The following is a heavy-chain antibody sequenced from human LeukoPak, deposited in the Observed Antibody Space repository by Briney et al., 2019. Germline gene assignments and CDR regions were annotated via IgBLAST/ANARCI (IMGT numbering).Heavy chain of an antibody. CDR3: ARRITIFGVESNWFDP. Sequence: GESLKISFKGSGYSFTSYWIGWVRQMPGKGLEWMGIIYPGDSDTRYSPSFQGQVTISADKSISTAYLQWSSLKASDTAMYYCARRITIFGVESNWFDPWGQGTLVTVSS. CDR1: GYSFTSYW. J-gene: IGHJ5*02. D-gene: IGHD3-3*01. CDR2: IYPGDSDT. V-gene: IGHV5-51*01.